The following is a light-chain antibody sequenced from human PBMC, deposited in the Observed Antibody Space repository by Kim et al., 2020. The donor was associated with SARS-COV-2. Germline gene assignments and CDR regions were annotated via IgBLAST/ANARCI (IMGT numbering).Light chain of an antibody. CDR3: QQSYTTPWT. Sequence: ASVGDRFTITCQASQSISRYLNWYQQEPGKAPKLLIFAASSLHSGVSSRFSGSGSLTGFTLTISNLQPEDVATYYCQQSYTTPWTFGQGTKVDIK. CDR1: QSISRY. J-gene: IGKJ1*01. V-gene: IGKV1-39*01. CDR2: AAS.